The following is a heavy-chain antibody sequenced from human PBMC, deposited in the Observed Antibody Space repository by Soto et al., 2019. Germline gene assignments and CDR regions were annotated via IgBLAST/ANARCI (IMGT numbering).Heavy chain of an antibody. CDR1: GFTFSSYG. J-gene: IGHJ6*02. D-gene: IGHD6-25*01. Sequence: GGALRLSCAASGFTFSSYGMHWVRQAPGKGLEWVAVISYDGSNKYYADSVKGRFTISRDNSKNTLYLQMNSLRAEDTAVYYCATDRVSGSTPSRYYYGIDGWGEQTTVTV. CDR3: ATDRVSGSTPSRYYYGIDG. CDR2: ISYDGSNK. V-gene: IGHV3-30*03.